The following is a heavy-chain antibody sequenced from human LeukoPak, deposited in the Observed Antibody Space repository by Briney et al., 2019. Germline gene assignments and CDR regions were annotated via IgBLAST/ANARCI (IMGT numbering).Heavy chain of an antibody. Sequence: GGSLRLSCAASGFTFSSYSMNWVRQAPGKGLEWVSSISSSSSYIYYADSVKGRFTISRDNAKNSLYLQMNSLRAEDTAVYYCAGGSRGNIVVVVAATGAAFDIWGQGTIVTVSS. CDR3: AGGSRGNIVVVVAATGAAFDI. J-gene: IGHJ3*02. D-gene: IGHD2-15*01. CDR1: GFTFSSYS. V-gene: IGHV3-21*01. CDR2: ISSSSSYI.